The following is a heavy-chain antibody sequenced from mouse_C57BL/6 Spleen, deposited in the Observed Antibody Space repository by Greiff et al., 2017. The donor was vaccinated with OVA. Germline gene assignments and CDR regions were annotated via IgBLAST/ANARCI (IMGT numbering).Heavy chain of an antibody. V-gene: IGHV1-15*01. CDR2: IDPETGGT. CDR3: TRGDYDGNY. Sequence: LVESGAELVRPGASVTLSCKASGYTFTDYEMHWVKQTPVHGLEWIGAIDPETGGTAYNQKFKGKAILTADKSSSTAYMELRSLTSEDSAVYYCTRGDYDGNYWGQGTTLTVSS. J-gene: IGHJ2*01. D-gene: IGHD2-3*01. CDR1: GYTFTDYE.